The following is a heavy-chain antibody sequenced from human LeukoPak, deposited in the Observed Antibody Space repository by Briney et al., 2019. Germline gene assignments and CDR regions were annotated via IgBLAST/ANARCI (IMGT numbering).Heavy chain of an antibody. J-gene: IGHJ6*03. CDR3: AGGGYSFYYMDV. V-gene: IGHV4-34*01. CDR2: INHSGST. D-gene: IGHD5-18*01. Sequence: KASETLSLTCAVYGGSFSGYYWSWIRQPPGKGLEWIGEINHSGSTNYNPSLKSRVTISVDTSKNQFSLRLSSVTAADTAVYYCAGGGYSFYYMDVWGKGTTVTISS. CDR1: GGSFSGYY.